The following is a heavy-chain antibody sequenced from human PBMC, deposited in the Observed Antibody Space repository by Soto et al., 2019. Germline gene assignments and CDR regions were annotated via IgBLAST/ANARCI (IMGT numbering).Heavy chain of an antibody. CDR2: ISTYSGNT. V-gene: IGHV1-18*04. CDR3: ARDNGYYDL. CDR1: GYTFSSYS. Sequence: QIQMVQSGAEVKQPGASVKISCKTSGYTFSSYSINWVRQAPGQGPEWMAWISTYSGNTHYAERVQGRATVTLDKSARTAFMEMRGLTSDDTAVYFCARDNGYYDLWGQGTLVTVSS. J-gene: IGHJ4*02.